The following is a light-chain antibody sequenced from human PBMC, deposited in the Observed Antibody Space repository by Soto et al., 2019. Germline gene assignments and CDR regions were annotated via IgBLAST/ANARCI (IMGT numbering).Light chain of an antibody. V-gene: IGKV3-15*01. CDR3: QQYNNWPPFA. J-gene: IGKJ2*01. CDR2: GAS. Sequence: EIETTPSPATLSVSPRGRTTLSCRASQSANSNLAWSQQKPGQAPRLLIYGASTRATGIPARFSGSGSGTGFTLTFSSLQSEDFAVYYCQQYNNWPPFAFGQGTKVDIK. CDR1: QSANSN.